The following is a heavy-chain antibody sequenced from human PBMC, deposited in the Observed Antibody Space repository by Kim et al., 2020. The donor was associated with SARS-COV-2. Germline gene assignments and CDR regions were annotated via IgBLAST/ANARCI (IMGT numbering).Heavy chain of an antibody. Sequence: GGSLRLSCAASGFTFSSYGMHWVRQAPGKGLEWVAVISYDGSNKYYADSVKGRFTISRDNSKNTLYLQMNSLRAEDTAVYYCATDTAMVTDLDYWGQGTL. V-gene: IGHV3-30*03. CDR1: GFTFSSYG. D-gene: IGHD5-18*01. J-gene: IGHJ4*02. CDR3: ATDTAMVTDLDY. CDR2: ISYDGSNK.